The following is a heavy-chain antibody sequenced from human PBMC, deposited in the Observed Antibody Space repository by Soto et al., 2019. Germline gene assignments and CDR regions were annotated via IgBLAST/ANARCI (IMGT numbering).Heavy chain of an antibody. CDR1: GFTFSSYS. CDR3: ARDVGGSYSEYFDY. Sequence: VQLLESGGGLVQPGGSLRLSCAASGFTFSSYSMNWVRQAPGKGLEWVSSISSSSSYIYYADSVKGRFTISRDNAKNSLYLQMNSLRAEDTAVYYCARDVGGSYSEYFDYWGQGTLVTVSS. J-gene: IGHJ4*02. V-gene: IGHV3-21*01. CDR2: ISSSSSYI. D-gene: IGHD1-26*01.